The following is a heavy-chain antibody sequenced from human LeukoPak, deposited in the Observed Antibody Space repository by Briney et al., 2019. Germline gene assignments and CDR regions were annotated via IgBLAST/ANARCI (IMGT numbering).Heavy chain of an antibody. Sequence: PSETLSLTCAVSGGSIGSRNWWSWVRQPPGKGLQWIGEIYQSGSSIYNPSLRSRVTMSVDKSKDQLSLKLTSVTAADTAVYYCARGIGAADFWGQGILVTVSS. V-gene: IGHV4-4*02. J-gene: IGHJ4*02. CDR2: IYQSGSS. D-gene: IGHD3-16*01. CDR3: ARGIGAADF. CDR1: GGSIGSRNW.